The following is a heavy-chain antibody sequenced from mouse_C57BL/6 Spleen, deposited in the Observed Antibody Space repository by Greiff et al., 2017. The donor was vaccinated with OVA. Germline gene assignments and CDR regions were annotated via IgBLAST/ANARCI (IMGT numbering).Heavy chain of an antibody. J-gene: IGHJ1*03. CDR2: IFPGCGST. V-gene: IGHV1-75*01. D-gene: IGHD2-3*01. CDR3: ARGGYYVDWYFDV. CDR1: GYTFTDYY. Sequence: VPLQQSGPGLVKPGPSVKLSCKASGYTFTDYYISLVKQRPGPGLEWIGWIFPGCGSTYYNEKFKGKAPLTVDKSSSTDYMLLSSLTSDDSAVYFCARGGYYVDWYFDVWGTGTTVTVSS.